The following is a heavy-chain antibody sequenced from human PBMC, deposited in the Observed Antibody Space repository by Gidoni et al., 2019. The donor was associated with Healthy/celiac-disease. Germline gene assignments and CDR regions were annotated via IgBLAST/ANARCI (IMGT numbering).Heavy chain of an antibody. Sequence: QVQLVESGGGVVKPGRSLRLSCAASGFTFSSYAMHWVRQAPGKGLEWVAVISYDGSNKYYADSVKGRFTISRDNSKNTLYLQMNSLRAEDTAVYYCARGGIAAAGTQDAFDIWGQGTMVTVSS. J-gene: IGHJ3*02. CDR3: ARGGIAAAGTQDAFDI. CDR1: GFTFSSYA. CDR2: ISYDGSNK. V-gene: IGHV3-30-3*01. D-gene: IGHD6-13*01.